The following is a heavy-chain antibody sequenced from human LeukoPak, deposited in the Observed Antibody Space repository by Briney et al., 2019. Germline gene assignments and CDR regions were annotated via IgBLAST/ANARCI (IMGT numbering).Heavy chain of an antibody. V-gene: IGHV3-30*10. CDR3: ARDRSLSSFGELFI. Sequence: GGSLRLSCAASGFTFRSYAVHWGRQAPGRGLEWVAVVSYDGSNKYYTDSVRGRFTISRDNSKNTLYLQMNSLRAEDTALYYCARDRSLSSFGELFIWGQGTLVTVSS. J-gene: IGHJ4*02. CDR1: GFTFRSYA. CDR2: VSYDGSNK. D-gene: IGHD3-10*01.